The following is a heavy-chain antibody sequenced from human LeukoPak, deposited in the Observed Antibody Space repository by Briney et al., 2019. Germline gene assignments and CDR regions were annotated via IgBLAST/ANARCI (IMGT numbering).Heavy chain of an antibody. J-gene: IGHJ4*02. Sequence: PGGSLRLSCAASGFTFTTYWMSWVRQPPGKGLEWVANIKQDGTEKYYVDSVKGRFTISRDNAKNSLYLQMNSLRVEDTAIYYCAKVANYWGQGTRSPPPQ. CDR3: AKVANY. CDR1: GFTFTTYW. CDR2: IKQDGTEK. V-gene: IGHV3-7*01. D-gene: IGHD5-12*01.